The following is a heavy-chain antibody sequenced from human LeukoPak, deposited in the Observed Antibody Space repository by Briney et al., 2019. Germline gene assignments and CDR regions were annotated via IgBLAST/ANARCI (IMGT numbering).Heavy chain of an antibody. CDR3: AREDPTAMAMGDY. Sequence: PGGSLRLSCAASGFTFSSYAMHWVRQAPGKGLEWVAVISYDGSNKYYADSVKGRFTISRDNSKNTLYLQMNSLRAEDTAVYYCAREDPTAMAMGDYWGQGTLVTVSS. CDR2: ISYDGSNK. D-gene: IGHD5-18*01. J-gene: IGHJ4*02. CDR1: GFTFSSYA. V-gene: IGHV3-30-3*01.